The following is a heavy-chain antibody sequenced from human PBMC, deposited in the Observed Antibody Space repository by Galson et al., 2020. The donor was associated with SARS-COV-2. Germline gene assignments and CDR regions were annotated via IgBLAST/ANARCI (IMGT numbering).Heavy chain of an antibody. D-gene: IGHD5-18*01. J-gene: IGHJ3*02. Sequence: GESLKISCAASGFTFSSYAMSWVRQAPGKGLEWVSAISGSGGSTYYADSVKGRFTISRDNSKNTLYLQMNSLRAEDTAVYYCAKGAGYSYVSAFDIWGQGTMVTVSS. CDR1: GFTFSSYA. CDR2: ISGSGGST. V-gene: IGHV3-23*01. CDR3: AKGAGYSYVSAFDI.